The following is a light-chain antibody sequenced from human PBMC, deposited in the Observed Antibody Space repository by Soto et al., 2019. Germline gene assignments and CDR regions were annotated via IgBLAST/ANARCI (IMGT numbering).Light chain of an antibody. CDR3: QVWDSSSDRVV. CDR2: YDS. CDR1: NIGSKS. J-gene: IGLJ2*01. V-gene: IGLV3-21*04. Sequence: SSELTQPPSVSGAPGKTARITCGGNNIGSKSVHWYQQKPGQAPVLVIYYDSDRPSGIPERFSGSNSGNTATLTISRVEAGDEADYYCQVWDSSSDRVVFGGGTKLTVL.